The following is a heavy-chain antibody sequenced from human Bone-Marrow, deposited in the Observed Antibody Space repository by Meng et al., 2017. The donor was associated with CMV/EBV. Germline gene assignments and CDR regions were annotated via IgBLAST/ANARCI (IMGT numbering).Heavy chain of an antibody. V-gene: IGHV4-34*01. Sequence: PETLSLTCALYGGSFSGYYWSWIRQPPGKGPEWIGEINHSGSTNYNPSLKSRATISVDTSKNQFSLKLSSVTAADTAVYYCARGGNIVVVPAAIRRQYYFDYWGQGTLVTVSS. J-gene: IGHJ4*02. CDR1: GGSFSGYY. CDR3: ARGGNIVVVPAAIRRQYYFDY. CDR2: INHSGST. D-gene: IGHD2-2*01.